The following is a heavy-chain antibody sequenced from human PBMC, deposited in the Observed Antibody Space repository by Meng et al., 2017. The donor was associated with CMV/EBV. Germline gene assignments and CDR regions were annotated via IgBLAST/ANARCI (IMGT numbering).Heavy chain of an antibody. J-gene: IGHJ4*02. CDR2: IYYRGST. CDR3: ARDGYGALGFDF. CDR1: GGSISSISFY. V-gene: IGHV4-39*07. Sequence: SETLSLTCTVSGGSISSISFYWGWIRQPPGKGLEWIGSIYYRGSTFYNSSLKSRVTMSVDTSKNQFSLKLSSVTAADTAVYYCARDGYGALGFDFWGQGTLVTVSS. D-gene: IGHD6-13*01.